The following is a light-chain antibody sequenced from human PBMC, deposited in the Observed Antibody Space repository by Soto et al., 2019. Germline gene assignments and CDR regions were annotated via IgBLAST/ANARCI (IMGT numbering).Light chain of an antibody. CDR2: VAS. V-gene: IGKV3-20*01. Sequence: EIVLTQSPGTLSLSPGERATLSCRASQSISSSYLAWYQQKRGQAPRLLIYVASTRATGIPDRFSGSGSGKDFTLTVSRLEPEDFAVYYCQQYGTSPYTFGQGTKLEIK. CDR3: QQYGTSPYT. CDR1: QSISSSY. J-gene: IGKJ2*01.